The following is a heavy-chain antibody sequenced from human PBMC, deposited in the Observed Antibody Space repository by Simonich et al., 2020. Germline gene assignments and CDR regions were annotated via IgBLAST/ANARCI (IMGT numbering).Heavy chain of an antibody. CDR2: INYSGTT. Sequence: QLQLQESGPGLVKPSETLSLTCTVSGGSISSSSYYWGWIRQPPGKGLEWIGSINYSGTTYYNPYLKMRVTISVDTSKNQFSLKLSSVTAADTAVYYCARHYYDSSGYFDYWGQGTLVTVSS. CDR3: ARHYYDSSGYFDY. CDR1: GGSISSSSYY. D-gene: IGHD3-22*01. J-gene: IGHJ4*02. V-gene: IGHV4-39*01.